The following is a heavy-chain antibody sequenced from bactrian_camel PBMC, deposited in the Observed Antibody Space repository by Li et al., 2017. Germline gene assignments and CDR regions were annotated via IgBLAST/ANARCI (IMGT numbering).Heavy chain of an antibody. D-gene: IGHD1*01. CDR3: AADSFVAWQRRRPLDSDKYRA. CDR1: GLEFSRTC. J-gene: IGHJ4*01. Sequence: HVQLVESGGGSVQAGGSLRLSCSASGLEFSRTCVGWFRQAPGKAREGVALISPNPFRRTEYEHSLMDRFIISRDDAKRTLFLQMNSLKSEDTAMYYCAADSFVAWQRRRPLDSDKYRAWGQGTQVTVS. V-gene: IGHV3S1*01. CDR2: ISPNPFRRT.